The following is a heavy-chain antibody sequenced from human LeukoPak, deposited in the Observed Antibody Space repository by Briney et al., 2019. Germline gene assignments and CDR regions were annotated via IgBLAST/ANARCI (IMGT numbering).Heavy chain of an antibody. CDR2: LRGGGDGT. CDR1: GFTFSNYA. V-gene: IGHV3-23*01. Sequence: GGSLRLSCAASGFTFSNYAMSWVRQAPGKGLEWVPALRGGGDGTYYADSVKGRFTISRDNSKNTLYLQMNSLRAEDTAVYYCAKIPDYYASGNFDYWGQGTLVTVSS. J-gene: IGHJ4*02. CDR3: AKIPDYYASGNFDY. D-gene: IGHD3-10*01.